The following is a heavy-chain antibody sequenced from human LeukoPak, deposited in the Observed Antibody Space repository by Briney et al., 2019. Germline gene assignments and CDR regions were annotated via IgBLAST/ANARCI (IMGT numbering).Heavy chain of an antibody. CDR1: GFTFSSYW. CDR2: ISYDGNSE. CDR3: ATNRGCSTTRCNRAFDY. V-gene: IGHV3-30-3*01. J-gene: IGHJ4*02. Sequence: PGGSLRLSCAASGFTFSSYWMSWVRQAPGKGLEWVAIISYDGNSEYYADSVKGRFTISRDNSNNTLYLEMSSVRPEDTATYYCATNRGCSTTRCNRAFDYWGQGTLVTVSS. D-gene: IGHD2-8*01.